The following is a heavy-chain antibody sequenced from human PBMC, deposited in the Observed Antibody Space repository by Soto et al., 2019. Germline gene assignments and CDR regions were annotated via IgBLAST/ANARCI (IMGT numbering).Heavy chain of an antibody. J-gene: IGHJ4*02. CDR1: GFTFSTYW. V-gene: IGHV3-7*01. CDR3: LCGGNFFVY. D-gene: IGHD3-16*01. Sequence: EVQLVESGGGLVQPGESLRLSCAASGFTFSTYWMTWVRQPPGKGLEWVANIDQDGSERYYVDSVRGRITISRDNAKNSLYLQMNSLGVEDTAVYYCLCGGNFFVYWGQGTLVTVSP. CDR2: IDQDGSER.